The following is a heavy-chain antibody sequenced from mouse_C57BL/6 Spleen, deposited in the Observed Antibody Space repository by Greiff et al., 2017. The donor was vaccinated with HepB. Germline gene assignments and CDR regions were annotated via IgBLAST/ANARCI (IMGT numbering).Heavy chain of an antibody. CDR2: ISYDGSN. D-gene: IGHD1-1*01. J-gene: IGHJ1*03. Sequence: EVKLEESGPGLVKPSQSLSLTCSVTGYSITSGYYWNWIRQFPGNKLEWMGYISYDGSNNYNPSLKNRISITRDTSKNQFFLKLNSVTTEDTATYYCASNYYGSLYWYFDVWGTGTTVTVSS. V-gene: IGHV3-6*01. CDR3: ASNYYGSLYWYFDV. CDR1: GYSITSGYY.